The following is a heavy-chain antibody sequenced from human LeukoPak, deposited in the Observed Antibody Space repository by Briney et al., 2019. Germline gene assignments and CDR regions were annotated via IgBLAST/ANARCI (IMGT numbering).Heavy chain of an antibody. CDR3: ARGRFSSSWYVSYYYYGMDV. D-gene: IGHD6-13*01. V-gene: IGHV4-34*01. CDR2: INHSGST. Sequence: SETLSLTCAVYGGSFRGYYWSWIRQPPGKGLEWIGEINHSGSTNYNPSLKSRVTISVDTSKNQFSLKLSSVTAADTAVYYCARGRFSSSWYVSYYYYGMDVWGQGTTVTVSS. J-gene: IGHJ6*02. CDR1: GGSFRGYY.